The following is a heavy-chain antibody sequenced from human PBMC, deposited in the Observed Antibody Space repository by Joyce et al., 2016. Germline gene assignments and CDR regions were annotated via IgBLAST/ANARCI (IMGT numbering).Heavy chain of an antibody. CDR2: ISSDESST. CDR3: ARTGGSYYDYYYYGLDV. V-gene: IGHV3-74*01. Sequence: EVQLVESGGGLVQPGGSLRLSCTASGFTFSSYWMHWVRQVSGKGRVWVSHISSDESSTSYADYVKGRFTISRDNAKNTLYLHMNSLRTEDTAVYYCARTGGSYYDYYYYGLDVWGQGTTVIVSS. J-gene: IGHJ6*02. CDR1: GFTFSSYW. D-gene: IGHD1-26*01.